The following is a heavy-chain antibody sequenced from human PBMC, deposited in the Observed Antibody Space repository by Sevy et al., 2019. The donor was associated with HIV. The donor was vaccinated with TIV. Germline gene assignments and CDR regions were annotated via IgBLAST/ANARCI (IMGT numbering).Heavy chain of an antibody. CDR3: AKCSDTTVVTDIDY. D-gene: IGHD4-17*01. V-gene: IGHV3-23*01. J-gene: IGHJ4*02. CDR1: GFTFSSYA. Sequence: GGSLRLSCAASGFTFSSYAMSWVRQAPGKGLEWVSAISGSGGNTYYADSVKGRFTISRDNSKNTLYLQMNSLRAEDTAVYYCAKCSDTTVVTDIDYWGQGTLVTVSS. CDR2: ISGSGGNT.